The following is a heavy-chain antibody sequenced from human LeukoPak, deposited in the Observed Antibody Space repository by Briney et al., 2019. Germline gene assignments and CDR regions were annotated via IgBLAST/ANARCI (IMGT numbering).Heavy chain of an antibody. D-gene: IGHD6-19*01. J-gene: IGHJ4*02. CDR3: ARAPPGGWYGSLDY. Sequence: GGSLTLSCLASGFSFSSYSMNWVRPAPGKGLEWVSLISSSSSSIFYADLVKGRFTMSRDSAKSSPYLQMNSLRAEDTAVYYCARAPPGGWYGSLDYWGQGTLVTVSS. V-gene: IGHV3-21*01. CDR2: ISSSSSSI. CDR1: GFSFSSYS.